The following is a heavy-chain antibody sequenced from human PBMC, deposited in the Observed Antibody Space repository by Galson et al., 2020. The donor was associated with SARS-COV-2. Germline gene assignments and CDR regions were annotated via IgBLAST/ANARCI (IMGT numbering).Heavy chain of an antibody. J-gene: IGHJ4*02. V-gene: IGHV3-49*04. CDR1: GFSFGDYG. D-gene: IGHD3-16*01. CDR3: IRGGGENS. CDR2: IRSKAYGGTP. Sequence: GESLKISCSASGFSFGDYGMNWVRQAPGKGLEWVGLIRSKAYGGTPEYAASVKGRFTISRDDSKSIAYLQMNSLKTEDTGVYYCIRGGGENSWGQGTLVTVSS.